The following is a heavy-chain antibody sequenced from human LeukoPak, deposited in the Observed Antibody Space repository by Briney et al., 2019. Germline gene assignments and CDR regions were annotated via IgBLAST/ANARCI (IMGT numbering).Heavy chain of an antibody. V-gene: IGHV4-59*01. CDR1: GGSISSYY. CDR2: IYYSGST. D-gene: IGHD3-10*01. J-gene: IGHJ4*02. Sequence: SSETLSLTCTVSGGSISSYYWSWIRQPPGKGLEWIGYIYYSGSTNYNPSLKSRVTMSVDTSKNQFSLKLSSVTAADTAVYYCARDFDGSGNFDYWGQGTLVTVSS. CDR3: ARDFDGSGNFDY.